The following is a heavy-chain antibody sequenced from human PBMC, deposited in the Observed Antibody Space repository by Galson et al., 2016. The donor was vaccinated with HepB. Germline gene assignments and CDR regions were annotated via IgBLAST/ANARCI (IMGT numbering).Heavy chain of an antibody. D-gene: IGHD2-15*01. J-gene: IGHJ6*02. V-gene: IGHV1-46*02. CDR3: SSGCSRSTCVHNYEF. CDR1: GNTGDAFNTFF. CDR2: INFRGDIK. Sequence: SVKVSCKASGNTGDAFNTFFIQWVRQAPGQGLEWLGIINFRGDIKTYAEKFQDRVSLTRDSSANTVYMELSSLGSEDTAVYYYSSGCSRSTCVHNYEFWGQGTTVTVSS.